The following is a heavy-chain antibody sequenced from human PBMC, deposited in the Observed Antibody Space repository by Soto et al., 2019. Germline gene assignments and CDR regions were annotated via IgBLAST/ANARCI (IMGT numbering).Heavy chain of an antibody. D-gene: IGHD2-15*01. Sequence: QVQLVQSGAEVKKPGSSVKVSCKASGGTFSSYAISWVRQAPGQGLEWMGGIIPIFGTANCAQKFQGRVTITADESTSTAYMEPSSLRSQDTAVYYCASQGITRLDIVVVVAATANMNYYYYGMDVWGQGTTVTVSS. CDR3: ASQGITRLDIVVVVAATANMNYYYYGMDV. CDR1: GGTFSSYA. CDR2: IIPIFGTA. V-gene: IGHV1-69*01. J-gene: IGHJ6*02.